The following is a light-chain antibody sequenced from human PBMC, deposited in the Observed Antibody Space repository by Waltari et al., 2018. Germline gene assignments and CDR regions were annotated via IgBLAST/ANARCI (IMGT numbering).Light chain of an antibody. J-gene: IGKJ1*01. CDR1: QSVSSH. CDR3: QQRSSWPWT. Sequence: PGERATLSCRASQSVSSHLAWYQQKPGQGPRLLIYVASNRATGIPARFSGSGSETDFTLTISSLEPEDFAVYYCQQRSSWPWTFGQGTKVDVK. V-gene: IGKV3-11*01. CDR2: VAS.